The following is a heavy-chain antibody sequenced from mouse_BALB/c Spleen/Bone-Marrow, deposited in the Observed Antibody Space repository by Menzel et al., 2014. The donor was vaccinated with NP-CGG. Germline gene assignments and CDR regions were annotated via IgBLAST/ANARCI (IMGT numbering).Heavy chain of an antibody. V-gene: IGHV1S16*01. J-gene: IGHJ3*01. CDR3: TTSRGYNWFAY. CDR2: INPSNGGA. Sequence: VQLQESGAELVKPGASVKLPCKASGYTFTSYYMYWVKQRPGQGLEWIGEINPSNGGADFNEKFKIKATLTVDKSSSTAYMQLSSLTSEDSAVYYCTTSRGYNWFAYWGQGTLVTVSA. D-gene: IGHD2-2*01. CDR1: GYTFTSYY.